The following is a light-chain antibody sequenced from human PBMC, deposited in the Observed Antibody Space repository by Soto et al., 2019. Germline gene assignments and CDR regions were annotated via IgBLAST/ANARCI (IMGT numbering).Light chain of an antibody. CDR1: TSNIGTNG. Sequence: QSVLTQPPSASGAPGQNITISCSGATSNIGTNGVSWYQQLPGTAPKLLFYTDTHRPSGVPGRYSVSKSGASASLTITGLQSDDEADFYCASWDDTLSGPVVFGGGTKLTVL. V-gene: IGLV1-44*01. CDR2: TDT. CDR3: ASWDDTLSGPVV. J-gene: IGLJ2*01.